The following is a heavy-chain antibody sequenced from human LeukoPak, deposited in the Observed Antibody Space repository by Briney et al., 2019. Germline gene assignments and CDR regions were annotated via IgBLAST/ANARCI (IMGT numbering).Heavy chain of an antibody. Sequence: SETLSLTCTVSGYSISSGYYWGWIRQPPGKGLEWIGSIYHSGSTYYNPSLKSRVTISVDTSKNQFSPKLSSVTAADTAVYYCARYEGGYSYGFDYWGQGTLVTVSS. J-gene: IGHJ4*02. CDR3: ARYEGGYSYGFDY. V-gene: IGHV4-38-2*02. CDR2: IYHSGST. CDR1: GYSISSGYY. D-gene: IGHD5-18*01.